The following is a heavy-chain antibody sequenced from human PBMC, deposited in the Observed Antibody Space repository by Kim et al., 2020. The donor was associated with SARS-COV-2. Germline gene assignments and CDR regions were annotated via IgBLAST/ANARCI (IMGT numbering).Heavy chain of an antibody. CDR2: INHSGST. CDR1: GGSFGGYY. J-gene: IGHJ5*02. D-gene: IGHD3-9*01. CDR3: ARGDYDILTGYYSNWFDP. V-gene: IGHV4-34*01. Sequence: SETLSLTCAVYGGSFGGYYWSWIRQPPGKGLEWIGEINHSGSTNYNPSLKSRVTISVDTSKNQFSLKLSSVTAADTAVCYCARGDYDILTGYYSNWFDPWGQGTLVTVSS.